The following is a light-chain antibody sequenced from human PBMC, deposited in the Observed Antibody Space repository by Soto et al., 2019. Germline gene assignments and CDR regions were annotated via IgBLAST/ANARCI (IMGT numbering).Light chain of an antibody. CDR2: AAS. CDR1: QGISRY. CDR3: QQLNTYPVT. Sequence: IQLTQSPSSLSASVGDSVTITCRASQGISRYLSWYQQKSGRAPKLLISAASTLQSGVPARFSGSVSGTDLSLSITNLQPEDFATYYCQQLNTYPVTFGGGTKVEIK. V-gene: IGKV1-9*01. J-gene: IGKJ4*01.